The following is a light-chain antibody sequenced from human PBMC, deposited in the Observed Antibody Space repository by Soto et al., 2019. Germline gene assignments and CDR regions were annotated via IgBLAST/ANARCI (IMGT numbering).Light chain of an antibody. V-gene: IGLV1-47*02. CDR2: SNN. Sequence: QSVLTQPPSASGTPGQSVSISCSGGTSNIGSRPVNWYQHLPGAAPRLLMYSNNQRPSGVPGRFSVSKSGTSASLAISGLRSEDEADYYCAAWDDNLSGWVFGGGTKLTVL. CDR3: AAWDDNLSGWV. CDR1: TSNIGSRP. J-gene: IGLJ3*02.